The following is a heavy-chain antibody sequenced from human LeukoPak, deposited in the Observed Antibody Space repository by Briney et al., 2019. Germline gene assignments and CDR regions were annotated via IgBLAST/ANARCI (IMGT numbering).Heavy chain of an antibody. CDR1: GFTFSSYG. D-gene: IGHD7-27*01. V-gene: IGHV3-30*03. J-gene: IGHJ4*02. CDR2: ISYDGSNK. CDR3: AGRAGDWFHFDY. Sequence: PGGSLRLSCAASGFTFSSYGMHWVRQGPGKGLEWVAVISYDGSNKYYADSVKGRFTISRDNSKNTLYLQMNSLRAEDTAVYYCAGRAGDWFHFDYWGQGTLVTVSS.